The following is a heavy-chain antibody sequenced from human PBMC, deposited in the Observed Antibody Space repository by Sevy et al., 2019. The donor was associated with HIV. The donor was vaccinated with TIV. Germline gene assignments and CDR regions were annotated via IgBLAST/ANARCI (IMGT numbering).Heavy chain of an antibody. CDR2: ISGSGRYT. V-gene: IGHV3-23*01. CDR1: EFTFSSYA. D-gene: IGHD2-15*01. J-gene: IGHJ6*02. CDR3: AKGFCSGGTCPRDYYYYGMDV. Sequence: GGSLRLSCAASEFTFSSYAMSWVRQAPGKGLEWVSSISGSGRYTYYADSFEGRCTIPRDNSKNTLYVQMNSLRAEDTAVYYCAKGFCSGGTCPRDYYYYGMDVWGQGTTVTVSS.